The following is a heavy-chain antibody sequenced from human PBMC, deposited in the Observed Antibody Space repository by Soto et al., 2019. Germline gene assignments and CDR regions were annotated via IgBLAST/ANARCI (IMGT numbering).Heavy chain of an antibody. CDR1: GFPFISYW. Sequence: HPGESLRLSCAASGFPFISYWMSWVRQAPGKGLEWVANIKQDGSEKYYVDSVKGQFTISRDNAKNSLYLQMNSLRAEDTAVYYCARNPYYYGSGSCFDYWGQGTLVTVSS. V-gene: IGHV3-7*03. CDR2: IKQDGSEK. D-gene: IGHD3-10*01. J-gene: IGHJ4*02. CDR3: ARNPYYYGSGSCFDY.